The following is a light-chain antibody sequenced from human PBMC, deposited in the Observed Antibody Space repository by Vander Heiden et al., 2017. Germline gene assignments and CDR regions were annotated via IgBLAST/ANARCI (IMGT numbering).Light chain of an antibody. J-gene: IGLJ1*01. Sequence: SSLTQPPSVSRSPPQSFPFSFPGSTSDVGGYNFVSWYQQHPGKAPKLMIYDVGSRPSGVSNRFSGSKSGNTASLTISGLQAEDEADYYCSSFTSSRLRLFGTGTKVTVL. V-gene: IGLV2-14*03. CDR3: SSFTSSRLRL. CDR1: TSDVGGYNF. CDR2: DVG.